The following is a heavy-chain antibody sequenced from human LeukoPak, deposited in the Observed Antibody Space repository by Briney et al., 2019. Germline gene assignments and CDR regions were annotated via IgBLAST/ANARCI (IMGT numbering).Heavy chain of an antibody. CDR1: GYTFTSYY. Sequence: ASVKVSCKASGYTFTSYYMHWVRQAPGQGLEWMGIINPSGGSTSYAQKFQGGVTMTRDMSTSTVYMELSSLRSEDTAVYYCARRGGNSGTAFDIWGQGTMVTVSS. CDR3: ARRGGNSGTAFDI. CDR2: INPSGGST. J-gene: IGHJ3*02. D-gene: IGHD4-23*01. V-gene: IGHV1-46*01.